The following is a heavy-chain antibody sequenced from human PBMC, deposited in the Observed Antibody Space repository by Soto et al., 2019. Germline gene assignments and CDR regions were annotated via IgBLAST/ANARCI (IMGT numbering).Heavy chain of an antibody. J-gene: IGHJ4*02. CDR3: AIDRGFLREYYFDY. V-gene: IGHV3-33*01. CDR2: IWYDGSNK. Sequence: QVQLVESGGGVVQPGRSLRLSCAASGFTFSSYGMHWVRQAPGKGLEWVAVIWYDGSNKYYADSVKGRFTISRDNSKNPLYLQMNSLRAEDTAVYYCAIDRGFLREYYFDYWGQGTLVTVSS. CDR1: GFTFSSYG. D-gene: IGHD3-16*01.